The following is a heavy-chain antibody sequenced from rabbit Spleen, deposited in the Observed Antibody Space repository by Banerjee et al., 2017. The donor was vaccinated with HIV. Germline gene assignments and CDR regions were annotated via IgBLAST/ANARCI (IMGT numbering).Heavy chain of an antibody. V-gene: IGHV1S47*01. CDR1: GFDFSSYG. CDR3: VRDQAGYAGYGPYYLNL. J-gene: IGHJ4*01. CDR2: IDPIFYNT. Sequence: QEQLVESGGGLVQPGGSLKLSCKASGFDFSSYGVSWVRQAPGKGLEWIGYIDPIFYNTYYANWVNGRFTISSHNAQNTLYLQLSSLTAADTATYFCVRDQAGYAGYGPYYLNLWGPGTLVTVS. D-gene: IGHD7-1*01.